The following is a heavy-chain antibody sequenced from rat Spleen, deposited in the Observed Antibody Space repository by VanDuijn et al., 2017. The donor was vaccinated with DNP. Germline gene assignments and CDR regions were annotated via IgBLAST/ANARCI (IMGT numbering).Heavy chain of an antibody. CDR3: ARAYSSYIPYAMDA. CDR2: ISTGGGNT. CDR1: GFTFSDYY. V-gene: IGHV5S11*01. J-gene: IGHJ4*01. Sequence: EVQLVESGGGLVQPGGSLKLSCAASGFTFSDYYMAWVRQAPTKGLEWVAAISTGGGNTYYRDSVKGRFTISRDNARSTLYLQMDSLRSEETATYYCARAYSSYIPYAMDAWGQGTSVTVSS. D-gene: IGHD1-2*01.